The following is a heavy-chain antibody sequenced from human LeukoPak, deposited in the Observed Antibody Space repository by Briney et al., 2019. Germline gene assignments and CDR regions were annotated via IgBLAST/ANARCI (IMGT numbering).Heavy chain of an antibody. Sequence: GRSLRLSCAASGFTFNSYAISCVRQAPGKGLEWVSVISGSGGDTYHADSVKGRFTISRDISKNTLYLQMNSLRAEDTAVYYCAKGLTARPVGYYYGLDVWGQGTTVTVSS. CDR3: AKGLTARPVGYYYGLDV. CDR1: GFTFNSYA. J-gene: IGHJ6*02. D-gene: IGHD6-6*01. V-gene: IGHV3-23*01. CDR2: ISGSGGDT.